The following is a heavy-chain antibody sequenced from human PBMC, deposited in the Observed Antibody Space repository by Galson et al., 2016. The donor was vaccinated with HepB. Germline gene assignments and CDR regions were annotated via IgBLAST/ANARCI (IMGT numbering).Heavy chain of an antibody. Sequence: SLRLSCAASGFSFSSYAMHWVRQAPGKGLEWVAVISYDGNNIYNADSVKGRFTISRDNSKNTLYLQMNSLRPEDTAVYYCSRDGVLLRLWSGPDQSPYYYGMDVWGQGTTVIVSS. J-gene: IGHJ6*02. CDR1: GFSFSSYA. CDR3: SRDGVLLRLWSGPDQSPYYYGMDV. CDR2: ISYDGNNI. D-gene: IGHD3-3*01. V-gene: IGHV3-30*04.